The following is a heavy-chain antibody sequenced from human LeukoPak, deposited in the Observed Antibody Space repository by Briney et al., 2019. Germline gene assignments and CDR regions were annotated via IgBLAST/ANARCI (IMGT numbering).Heavy chain of an antibody. D-gene: IGHD6-19*01. CDR1: GGSIPIRTYY. V-gene: IGHV4-39*07. CDR3: ARGTLYSGWSYYFDS. CDR2: IYYSGTT. Sequence: PSETLSLTCTVSGGSIPIRTYYWGWVRQPPGKGLEWIGSIYYSGTTKYNPSLKSRVTISVDNSNNKFSLRLSSVTAADTALYYCARGTLYSGWSYYFDSWGQGTLVTVSS. J-gene: IGHJ4*02.